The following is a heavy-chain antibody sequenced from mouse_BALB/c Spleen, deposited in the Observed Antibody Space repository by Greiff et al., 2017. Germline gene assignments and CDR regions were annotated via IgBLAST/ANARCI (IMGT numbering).Heavy chain of an antibody. V-gene: IGHV2-2*01. J-gene: IGHJ3*01. CDR1: GFSLTSYG. CDR2: IWSGGST. D-gene: IGHD2-4*01. CDR3: ARHYDYDRGSFAY. Sequence: VQLKESGPGLVQPSQSLSITCTVSGFSLTSYGVHWVRQSPGKGLEWLGVIWSGGSTDYNAAFISRLSISKDNSKSQVFLKMNSLQTDDTARYYCARHYDYDRGSFAYWGQGTLVTVSA.